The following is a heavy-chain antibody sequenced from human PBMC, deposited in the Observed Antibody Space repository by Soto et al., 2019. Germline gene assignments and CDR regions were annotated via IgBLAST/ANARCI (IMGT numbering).Heavy chain of an antibody. CDR3: ATARHCSSTSCSIGGYYYYYGMDV. CDR2: ISYDGSNK. V-gene: IGHV3-30-3*01. Sequence: GGSLRLSCAASGFTFSSYAMHWVRQAPGKGLEWVAVISYDGSNKYYADSVKGRFTISRDKSKNTLYLQMNSLRAEDTAVYYCATARHCSSTSCSIGGYYYYYGMDVWGQGTTVTVSS. D-gene: IGHD2-2*01. CDR1: GFTFSSYA. J-gene: IGHJ6*02.